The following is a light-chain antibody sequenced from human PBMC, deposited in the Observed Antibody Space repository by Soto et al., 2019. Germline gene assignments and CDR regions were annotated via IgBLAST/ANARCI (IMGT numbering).Light chain of an antibody. CDR1: QGISSF. J-gene: IGKJ1*01. V-gene: IGKV1-9*01. Sequence: DIQMTQSPSFLSASVGDRVTLTCRASQGISSFLAWYQQKPGKVPKLLIYAASTLQSGVPSRFSGSGSGTEFTLTISSLQPDDFATYYCQQYNGYSWTFGQGTKVDI. CDR3: QQYNGYSWT. CDR2: AAS.